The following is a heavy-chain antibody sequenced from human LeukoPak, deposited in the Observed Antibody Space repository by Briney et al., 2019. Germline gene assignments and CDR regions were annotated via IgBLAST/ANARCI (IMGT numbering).Heavy chain of an antibody. CDR1: GGSISSYY. J-gene: IGHJ6*02. Sequence: SETLSLTCTVSGGSISSYYWSWIRQPPGKGLEWIGYIYYSGSTNYNPSLKSRVTISVDTSKNQFSLKLSSVTAADTAVYYCARGNHHYGSGSYYYYYYYGMDVWGQGTTVTVSS. V-gene: IGHV4-59*01. CDR3: ARGNHHYGSGSYYYYYYYGMDV. CDR2: IYYSGST. D-gene: IGHD3-10*01.